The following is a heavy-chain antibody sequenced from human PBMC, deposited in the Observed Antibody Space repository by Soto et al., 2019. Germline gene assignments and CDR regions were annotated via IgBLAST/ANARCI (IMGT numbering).Heavy chain of an antibody. CDR3: AKDLPLWSGYSFSENH. J-gene: IGHJ4*02. V-gene: IGHV3-23*01. Sequence: EVQLLESGGAVVQPGGSLRLSCVGCGFYFDSHAMSWVRQAPGKGLEWVSSVSPSGASTHFPDFLKGRFSSSRDNSKNTVYLEMSNLRVEDTAVYYCAKDLPLWSGYSFSENHWGQGTLVTVSS. CDR2: VSPSGAST. D-gene: IGHD3-3*01. CDR1: GFYFDSHA.